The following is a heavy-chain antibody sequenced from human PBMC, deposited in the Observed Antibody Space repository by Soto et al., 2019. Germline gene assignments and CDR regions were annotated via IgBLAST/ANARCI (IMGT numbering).Heavy chain of an antibody. CDR2: ISSSGSTI. Sequence: PGGSLRLSCAASGFTFSDYYMSWIRQAPGKGLEWVSYISSSGSTIYYADSVKGRFTISRDNAKNSLYLQMNSLRAEDTAVYYCARSSRYFDWYYYFDYWGQGTLVTVSS. CDR1: GFTFSDYY. V-gene: IGHV3-11*01. CDR3: ARSSRYFDWYYYFDY. D-gene: IGHD3-9*01. J-gene: IGHJ4*02.